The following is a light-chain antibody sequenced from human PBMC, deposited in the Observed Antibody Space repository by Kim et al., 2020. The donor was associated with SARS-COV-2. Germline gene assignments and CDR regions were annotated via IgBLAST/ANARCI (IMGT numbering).Light chain of an antibody. CDR3: AAWDDGLSGWV. V-gene: IGLV1-44*01. Sequence: ASGTPGQRATISGAGSEALNWYQQVPGTAPKLLIYSNNYRPSGVPERFSGSKSGTSASLAISGLQSEDQADYYCAAWDDGLSGWVFGGGTQLTVL. J-gene: IGLJ3*02. CDR1: EA. CDR2: SNN.